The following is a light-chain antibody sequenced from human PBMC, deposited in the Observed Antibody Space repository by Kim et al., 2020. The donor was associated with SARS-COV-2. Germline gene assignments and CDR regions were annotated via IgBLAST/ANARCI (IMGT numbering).Light chain of an antibody. Sequence: GQSVTISCTGNSSNIGSYYEFWYQQQPGTAPILLIFSNNHRPPAVADRFSGSNSCTSATLAISGRRSEDEADYYCAAWDDSISGLVFGGGTQLTVL. CDR2: SNN. CDR3: AAWDDSISGLV. J-gene: IGLJ3*02. CDR1: SSNIGSYY. V-gene: IGLV1-47*02.